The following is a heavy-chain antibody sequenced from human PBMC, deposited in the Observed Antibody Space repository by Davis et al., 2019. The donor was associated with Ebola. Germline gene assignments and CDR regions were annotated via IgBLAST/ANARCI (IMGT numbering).Heavy chain of an antibody. J-gene: IGHJ4*02. CDR3: ARAGGRYCSSTSCYWVY. CDR2: IKQDGREQ. V-gene: IGHV3-7*01. CDR1: GFTFSSYW. D-gene: IGHD2-2*01. Sequence: GGSLRPSCAASGFTFSSYWMSWVRQAPGKGLEWVANIKQDGREQYYVDSVKGRFTTSRDNAKNSLYLQMNSLRAEDTAVYYCARAGGRYCSSTSCYWVYWGQGTLVTVSS.